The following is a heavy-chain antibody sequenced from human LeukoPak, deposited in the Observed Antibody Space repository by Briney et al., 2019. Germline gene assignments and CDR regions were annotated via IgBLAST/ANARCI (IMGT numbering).Heavy chain of an antibody. J-gene: IGHJ3*02. V-gene: IGHV3-48*04. CDR3: SKEDPRRAFDI. Sequence: TGGSLRLSCAASGFTFSSYSMNWVRQAPGKGLEWVSYISSSSSTIYYANSVKGRFIISRDNAKNSLYLQMNSLRAEDTAVYYCSKEDPRRAFDIWGQGTMVTVSS. CDR2: ISSSSSTI. CDR1: GFTFSSYS.